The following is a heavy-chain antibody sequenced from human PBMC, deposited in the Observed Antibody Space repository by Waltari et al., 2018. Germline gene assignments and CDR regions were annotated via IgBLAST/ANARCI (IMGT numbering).Heavy chain of an antibody. CDR3: ADLPRGCSSTSCQGGWFDP. CDR2: IIPILGIA. D-gene: IGHD2-2*01. CDR1: GGTFSRYA. V-gene: IGHV1-69*04. Sequence: QVQLVQSGAEVKKPGSSVKVSCKASGGTFSRYAISWVRQAPGQGLEWMGGIIPILGIANYAQKFQGRVTITADESTSTAYMELSSLRSEDTAVYYCADLPRGCSSTSCQGGWFDPWGQGTLVTVSS. J-gene: IGHJ5*02.